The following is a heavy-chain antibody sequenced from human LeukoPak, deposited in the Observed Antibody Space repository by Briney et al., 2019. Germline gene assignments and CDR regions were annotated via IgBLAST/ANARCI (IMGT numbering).Heavy chain of an antibody. J-gene: IGHJ3*02. CDR3: ARDRGTTVTTDDAFDI. D-gene: IGHD4-17*01. Sequence: ASVKVSCKASGYTFSSYGISWVRQAPGQGLEWMGWINPYNANTNYAQKLQGRVTITRNTSISTAYMELSSLRSEDTAVYYCARDRGTTVTTDDAFDIWGQGTMVTVSS. V-gene: IGHV1-18*01. CDR2: INPYNANT. CDR1: GYTFSSYG.